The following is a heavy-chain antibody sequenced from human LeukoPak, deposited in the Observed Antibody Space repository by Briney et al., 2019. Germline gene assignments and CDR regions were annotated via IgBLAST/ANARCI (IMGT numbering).Heavy chain of an antibody. Sequence: SVKVSCKASGYTFTGYYMHWVRQAPGQGLEWMGWINPNSGGTNYAQKFQGRVTMTRDTSISTAHMELSRLRSDDTAVYYCARENSSGWYFWFDPWGQGTLVTVSS. V-gene: IGHV1-2*02. CDR1: GYTFTGYY. D-gene: IGHD6-19*01. CDR2: INPNSGGT. J-gene: IGHJ5*02. CDR3: ARENSSGWYFWFDP.